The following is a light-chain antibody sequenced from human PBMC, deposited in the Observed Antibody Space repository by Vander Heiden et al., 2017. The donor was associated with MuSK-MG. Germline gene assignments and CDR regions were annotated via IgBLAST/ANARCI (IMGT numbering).Light chain of an antibody. V-gene: IGKV1-39*01. CDR1: QSIGSH. J-gene: IGKJ2*01. Sequence: DIQMTQSPSSLSASVGDRVTITCRASQSIGSHLNLHQQKPGKAPKLLIYGASSLQSGVPSKFSGSGSGTDFTLTINRLQPEDFATYYCQQSDSTPYTFGQGTKMEIK. CDR2: GAS. CDR3: QQSDSTPYT.